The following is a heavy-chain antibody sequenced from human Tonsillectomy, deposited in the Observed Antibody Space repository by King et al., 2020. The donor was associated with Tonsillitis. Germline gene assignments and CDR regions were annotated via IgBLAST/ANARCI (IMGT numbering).Heavy chain of an antibody. D-gene: IGHD2-2*01. J-gene: IGHJ6*03. CDR2: IYHFGST. CDR1: GGSIRTSTW. V-gene: IGHV4-4*02. CDR3: AKGSPAALKYDYYYMDV. Sequence: VQLQESGPGLVQPSGTLSLTCVVSGGSIRTSTWWSWVRQPPGKGLEWIGEIYHFGSTKYNPSLKSRLTISVDKSKNQFSLKLTSVTAADTAVYYCAKGSPAALKYDYYYMDVWGKGTTVTVSS.